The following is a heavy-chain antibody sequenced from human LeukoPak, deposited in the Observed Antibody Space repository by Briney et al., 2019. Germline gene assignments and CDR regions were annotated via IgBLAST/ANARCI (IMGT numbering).Heavy chain of an antibody. D-gene: IGHD4/OR15-4a*01. CDR1: GFTFSDYA. J-gene: IGHJ4*02. V-gene: IGHV3-30*18. CDR3: AKDHGYGEHEPFES. CDR2: SAHDEVGK. Sequence: GGSLRLSGVGSGFTFSDYAIHWVRQAPGKGLEWVAVSAHDEVGKQFADSVKGRFTLSRDNSRDSVHLQMNRLRDEDTAVYYCAKDHGYGEHEPFESWGQGSLVTVSS.